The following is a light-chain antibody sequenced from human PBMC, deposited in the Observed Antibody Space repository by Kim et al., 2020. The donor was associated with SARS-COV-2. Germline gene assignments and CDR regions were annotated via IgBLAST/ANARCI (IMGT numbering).Light chain of an antibody. CDR2: EGS. CDR3: CSYANSGSFPYV. CDR1: NSDVGTYNL. J-gene: IGLJ1*01. Sequence: QSALTQPASVSGFPGQSINISCSGTNSDVGTYNLVAWYQQHPGKVPNHMIYEGSKRPSGVSFHISGSKSGNTASLTISVLQADDEADYYCCSYANSGSFPYVFDTGTKITVL. V-gene: IGLV2-23*03.